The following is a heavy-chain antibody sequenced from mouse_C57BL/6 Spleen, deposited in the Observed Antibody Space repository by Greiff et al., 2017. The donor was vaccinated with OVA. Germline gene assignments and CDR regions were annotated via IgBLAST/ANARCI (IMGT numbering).Heavy chain of an antibody. CDR3: AAYYYGSSSYFDY. V-gene: IGHV14-3*01. CDR2: IDPANGNT. J-gene: IGHJ2*01. D-gene: IGHD1-1*01. Sequence: VHVKQSVAELVRPGASVKLSCTASGFNIKNTYMHWVKQRPEQGLEWIGRIDPANGNTKYAPKFQGKATITADTSSNTAYLQLSSLTSEDTAIYYCAAYYYGSSSYFDYWGQGTTLTVSS. CDR1: GFNIKNTY.